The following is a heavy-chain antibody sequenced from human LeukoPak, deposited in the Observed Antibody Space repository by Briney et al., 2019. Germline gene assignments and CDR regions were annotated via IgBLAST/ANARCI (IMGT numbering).Heavy chain of an antibody. CDR1: GGSISSSSYY. D-gene: IGHD3-3*01. Sequence: SETLSLTCTVSGGSISSSSYYWGWIRQPPGKGLEWIGSIYYSGSTYYNPSLKSRVTISVDTSKNQFSLKLSSVTAADTAVYYCARERGVVTIFGVVRDYYYYMDVWGKGTTVTVSS. J-gene: IGHJ6*03. V-gene: IGHV4-39*07. CDR2: IYYSGST. CDR3: ARERGVVTIFGVVRDYYYYMDV.